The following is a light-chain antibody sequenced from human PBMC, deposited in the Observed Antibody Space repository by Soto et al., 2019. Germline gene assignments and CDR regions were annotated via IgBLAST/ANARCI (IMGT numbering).Light chain of an antibody. CDR2: YDD. Sequence: QSVLTQPPSVSEAPRQRVTISCSGSSSNIGNNAVNWYQQLPGKAPKLLIYYDDLLPSGVSDRFSGSKSGTSASLAISGLQSEDEADYYCAAWDDNLKGRVFGGGTKVTVL. CDR3: AAWDDNLKGRV. J-gene: IGLJ3*02. CDR1: SSNIGNNA. V-gene: IGLV1-36*01.